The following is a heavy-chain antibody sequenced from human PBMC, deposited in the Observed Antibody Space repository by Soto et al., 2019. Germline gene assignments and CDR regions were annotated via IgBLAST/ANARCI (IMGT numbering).Heavy chain of an antibody. V-gene: IGHV1-69*06. Sequence: SVKVSCKASGGTFGSDAITWVRQAPGQGLEWVGRIIPIFGTTNYAQNLQGRVTISADKSTLTSYMELHSLTSDDTALYYCARDRTDSGYYTDWLDPWGQGTQVTV. CDR1: GGTFGSDA. CDR2: IIPIFGTT. D-gene: IGHD3-22*01. J-gene: IGHJ5*02. CDR3: ARDRTDSGYYTDWLDP.